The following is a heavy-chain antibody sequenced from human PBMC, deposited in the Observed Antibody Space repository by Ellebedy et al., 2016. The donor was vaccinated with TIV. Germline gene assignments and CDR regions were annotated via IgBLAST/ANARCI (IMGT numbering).Heavy chain of an antibody. CDR1: GVSISSYY. J-gene: IGHJ6*02. Sequence: MPSETLSLTCTVSGVSISSYYWSWIRQPPGKGLEWIGYIYYSGSTNYNPSLKSRVTISVDTSKNQFSLKLSSVTAADTAVYYCARHGSIAVAGTRDYYYGMDVWGQGTTVTVSS. D-gene: IGHD6-19*01. V-gene: IGHV4-59*08. CDR2: IYYSGST. CDR3: ARHGSIAVAGTRDYYYGMDV.